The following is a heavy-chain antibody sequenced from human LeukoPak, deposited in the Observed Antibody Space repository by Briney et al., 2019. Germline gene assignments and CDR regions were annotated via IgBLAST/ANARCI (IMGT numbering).Heavy chain of an antibody. J-gene: IGHJ4*02. CDR3: ARERVGGNRYFDY. V-gene: IGHV4-59*01. CDR2: IYYSGST. CDR1: GGSISSYY. Sequence: SETLSLTCTVSGGSISSYYWSWIRQPPGKGLEWIGYIYYSGSTNYNPSLKSRVTISVDTSKNQSSLKLSSVTAADTAVYYCARERVGGNRYFDYWGQGTLVTVSS. D-gene: IGHD4-23*01.